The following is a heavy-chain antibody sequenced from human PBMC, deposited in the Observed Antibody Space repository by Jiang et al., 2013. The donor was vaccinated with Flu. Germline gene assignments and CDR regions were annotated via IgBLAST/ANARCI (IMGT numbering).Heavy chain of an antibody. J-gene: IGHJ3*02. CDR2: INPNSGGT. Sequence: SGAEVKKPGASVKVSCKASGYTFTGYYMHWVRQAPGQGLEWMGWINPNSGGTNYAQKFQGWVTMTRDTSISTAYMELSRLRSDDTAVYYCARVLGPVAGAFDAFDIWGQGTMVTVSS. V-gene: IGHV1-2*04. CDR1: GYTFTGYY. CDR3: ARVLGPVAGAFDAFDI. D-gene: IGHD6-19*01.